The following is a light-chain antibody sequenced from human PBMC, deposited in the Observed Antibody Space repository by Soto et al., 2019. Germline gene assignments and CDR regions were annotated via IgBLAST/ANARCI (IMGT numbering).Light chain of an antibody. CDR1: QGIRTF. V-gene: IGKV1-27*01. CDR2: AAS. J-gene: IGKJ3*01. Sequence: DIQMTQSPSSLSASVGARVTIPCRARQGIRTFLAWYQQKPGKVPKLLIYAASTLQSGVPSRFSGSGSGTDFTLTISSLQPDDVATYYCQKYNSAPFTVGPGTKVDIK. CDR3: QKYNSAPFT.